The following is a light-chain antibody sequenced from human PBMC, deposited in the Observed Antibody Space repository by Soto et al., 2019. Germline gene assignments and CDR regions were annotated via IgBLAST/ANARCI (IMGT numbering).Light chain of an antibody. Sequence: QSVLTQPASVSGSPGQSITISCTGTSSDIGRYNLFSWYQEHPGNVHKLMIHQVTKRPSGVSNRFSGSKSGSTAPLIISGLQAEDEALYCCASYEDSGTLVLGGGTKLTVL. J-gene: IGLJ3*02. CDR3: ASYEDSGTLV. CDR1: SSDIGRYNL. CDR2: QVT. V-gene: IGLV2-23*02.